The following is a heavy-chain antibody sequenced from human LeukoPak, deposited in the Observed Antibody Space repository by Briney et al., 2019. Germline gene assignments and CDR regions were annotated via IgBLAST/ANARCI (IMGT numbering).Heavy chain of an antibody. Sequence: PSETLSLTCTVSGYSINSGYYWGWIRQPPGKGLEWISSINHSGTTYYNPSLASRVTISVDTSKNQFSLKLSSVTAADTAVYYCARRGYYGSGSYPYYYYYYYMDVWGKGTTVTISS. D-gene: IGHD3-10*01. CDR2: INHSGTT. CDR3: ARRGYYGSGSYPYYYYYYYMDV. CDR1: GYSINSGYY. V-gene: IGHV4-38-2*02. J-gene: IGHJ6*03.